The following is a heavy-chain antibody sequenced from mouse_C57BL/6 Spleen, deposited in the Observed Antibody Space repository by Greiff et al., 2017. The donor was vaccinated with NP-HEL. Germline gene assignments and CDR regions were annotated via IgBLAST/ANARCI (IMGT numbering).Heavy chain of an antibody. CDR3: ARSGYYSNYESFAY. CDR2: IYPGSGST. V-gene: IGHV1-55*01. Sequence: QVQLQQPGAELVKPGASVKMSCKASGYTFTSYWITWVKQRPGQGLEWIGDIYPGSGSTNYNEKFKSKATLTVDTSSSTAYMQLSSLTSEDSAVYYCARSGYYSNYESFAYWGQGTLVTVSA. J-gene: IGHJ3*01. D-gene: IGHD2-5*01. CDR1: GYTFTSYW.